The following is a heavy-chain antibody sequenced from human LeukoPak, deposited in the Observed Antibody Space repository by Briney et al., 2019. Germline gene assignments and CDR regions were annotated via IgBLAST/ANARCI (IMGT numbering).Heavy chain of an antibody. CDR2: INPYRGGT. V-gene: IGHV1-2*02. Sequence: GASVKVSFKASGYTVTGYYMHWVRQAPGQGLEWMGWINPYRGGTNYAQRFQGRVIMTWDTSISTASMELSWLRSDDTAVYYCSRGPHWDPHFDFWGQGTLVTVSS. CDR1: GYTVTGYY. J-gene: IGHJ4*02. D-gene: IGHD7-27*01. CDR3: SRGPHWDPHFDF.